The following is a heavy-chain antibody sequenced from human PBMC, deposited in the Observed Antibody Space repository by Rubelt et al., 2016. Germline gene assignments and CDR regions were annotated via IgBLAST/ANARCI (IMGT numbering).Heavy chain of an antibody. CDR2: MNPNSGET. CDR3: AKDVGVVTAMKD. J-gene: IGHJ4*02. Sequence: QVQLVQSGAEVKKPGASVKVSCKTSGYTFTGYDINWVRQATGQGLEWMGRMNPNSGETAFAQKFQDRVAMTRDISTRTAYMELSSLTSKDTGRYYCAKDVGVVTAMKDWGQGTLVTVSS. V-gene: IGHV1-8*01. CDR1: GYTFTGYD. D-gene: IGHD2-21*02.